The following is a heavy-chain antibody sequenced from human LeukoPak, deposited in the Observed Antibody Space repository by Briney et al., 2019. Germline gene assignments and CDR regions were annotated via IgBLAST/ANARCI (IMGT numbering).Heavy chain of an antibody. J-gene: IGHJ6*03. CDR1: GYTFTSYD. CDR3: ARTGSWGYYYYMDV. D-gene: IGHD7-27*01. Sequence: GASVKVSCKASGYTFTSYDINWLRQATGQGLEWMGWMNPNSGNTGYAQKFQGRVTMTRNTSISTAYMELSSLRSEDTAVYYCARTGSWGYYYYMDVWGKGTTVTVSS. CDR2: MNPNSGNT. V-gene: IGHV1-8*01.